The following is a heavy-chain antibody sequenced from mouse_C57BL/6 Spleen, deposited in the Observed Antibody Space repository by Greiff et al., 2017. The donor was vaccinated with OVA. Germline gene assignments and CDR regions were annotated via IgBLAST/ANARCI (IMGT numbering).Heavy chain of an antibody. Sequence: QVQLQQPGAELVRPGSSVKLSCKASGYTFTSYWMDWVKQRPGQGLEWIGNIYPSDSETHYNQKFKDKATLTVDKSSSTAYMQLSSLTSEDSAVYYCAIYGSSYYFDYWGQGTTLTVSS. CDR3: AIYGSSYYFDY. CDR2: IYPSDSET. D-gene: IGHD1-1*01. V-gene: IGHV1-61*01. J-gene: IGHJ2*01. CDR1: GYTFTSYW.